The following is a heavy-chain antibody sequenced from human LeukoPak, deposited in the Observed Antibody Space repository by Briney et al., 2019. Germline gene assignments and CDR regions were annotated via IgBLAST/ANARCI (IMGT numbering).Heavy chain of an antibody. CDR1: GGSISSGGYY. Sequence: SQTLSLTCTVSGGSISSGGYYWGWIRQHPGKGLEWIGYINYSGSPYYNPSLKSRATISVDTSNNQFSLKLSSGTDADTAVYYCARVTWYSRSWFEPWGQGNLVPVSS. CDR3: ARVTWYSRSWFEP. J-gene: IGHJ5*02. CDR2: INYSGSP. D-gene: IGHD6-6*01. V-gene: IGHV4-31*02.